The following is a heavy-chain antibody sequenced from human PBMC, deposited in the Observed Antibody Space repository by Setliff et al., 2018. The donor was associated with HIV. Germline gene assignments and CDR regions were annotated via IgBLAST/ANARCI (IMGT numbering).Heavy chain of an antibody. J-gene: IGHJ6*03. CDR3: ARGEGTTSRTGYYYYYMDV. D-gene: IGHD1-7*01. CDR1: GGSISSGGYF. V-gene: IGHV4-31*03. Sequence: SETLSLTCTVSGGSISSGGYFWSWIRQLPGKGLEWIGYIYYSGSTFYNPSLKSRVTMSVDTSKNQFSLKLLSVTAADTAVYFCARGEGTTSRTGYYYYYMDVWGKGTTVTVSS. CDR2: IYYSGST.